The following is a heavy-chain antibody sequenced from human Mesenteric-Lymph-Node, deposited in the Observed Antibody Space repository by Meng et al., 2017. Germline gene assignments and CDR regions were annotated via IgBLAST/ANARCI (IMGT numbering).Heavy chain of an antibody. CDR3: ARDLWEHFDY. V-gene: IGHV3-7*01. CDR2: INQYGSEK. J-gene: IGHJ4*02. D-gene: IGHD1-26*01. CDR1: GFTFSSYW. Sequence: GESLKISCAASGFTFSSYWMSWVRQAPGKGLQWVANINQYGSEKYYVDSVKGRFTISRDNAKNSLYLQMNSLRAEDTAVYYCARDLWEHFDYWGQGTLVTVSS.